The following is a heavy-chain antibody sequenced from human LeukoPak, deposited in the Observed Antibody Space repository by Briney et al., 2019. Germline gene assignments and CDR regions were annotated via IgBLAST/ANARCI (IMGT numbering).Heavy chain of an antibody. CDR3: AREEAAGYSSGWTYYYYMDV. CDR2: INPNSGGT. V-gene: IGHV1-2*02. D-gene: IGHD6-19*01. Sequence: ASVKVSCKASGYTFTGYYMHWVRQAPGQGLEWMGWINPNSGGTNYAQKFQGRVTMTRDTSISTAYMELSRLRSDDTAVYYCAREEAAGYSSGWTYYYYMDVWGKGTTVTVS. J-gene: IGHJ6*03. CDR1: GYTFTGYY.